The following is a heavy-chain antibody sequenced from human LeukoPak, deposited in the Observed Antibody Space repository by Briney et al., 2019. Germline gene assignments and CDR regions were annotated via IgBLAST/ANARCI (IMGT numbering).Heavy chain of an antibody. V-gene: IGHV4-59*01. CDR2: IYYSGST. D-gene: IGHD4-17*01. CDR3: ARGTVTYFDY. CDR1: GGSISSYY. Sequence: SETLSLTCTVSGGSISSYYWSWIRQPPGKGLEWIGYIYYSGSTNYNPSLKSRVTISVDTSKNQSSLKLSSVTAADTAVYYCARGTVTYFDYWGQGTLVTVSS. J-gene: IGHJ4*02.